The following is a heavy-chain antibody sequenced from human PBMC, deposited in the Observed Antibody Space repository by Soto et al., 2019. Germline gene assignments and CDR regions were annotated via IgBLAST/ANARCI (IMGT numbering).Heavy chain of an antibody. CDR1: GFTFSSYA. Sequence: EVQLLESVGGLVQPGGSLRLSCAASGFTFSSYAMSWVRQAPGKGLEWVSAISGSGGSTYYADSVKGRFTISRDNSKNTLYLQMNSLRAEDTAVYYCAKGVGRGYEHAWPFDYWGKGTLVTVSS. CDR2: ISGSGGST. D-gene: IGHD6-25*01. V-gene: IGHV3-23*01. J-gene: IGHJ4*02. CDR3: AKGVGRGYEHAWPFDY.